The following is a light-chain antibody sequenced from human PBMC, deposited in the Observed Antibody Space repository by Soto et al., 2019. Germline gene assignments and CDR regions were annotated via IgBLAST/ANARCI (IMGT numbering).Light chain of an antibody. CDR2: EVS. Sequence: QSVLTQPASVSGSPGQSITISCTGTSSDVGGCKYVSWYQQHPDKAPKLIIFEVSNRPSGISSRFSGSKSGNTASLTISGLQAGDEADYYCASYTSSSTSVIFGRGTQLTVL. V-gene: IGLV2-14*01. J-gene: IGLJ2*01. CDR3: ASYTSSSTSVI. CDR1: SSDVGGCKY.